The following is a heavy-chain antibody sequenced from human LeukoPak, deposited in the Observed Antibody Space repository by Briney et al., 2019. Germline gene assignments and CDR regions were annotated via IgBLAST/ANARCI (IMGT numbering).Heavy chain of an antibody. CDR1: GYSFTSYW. CDR3: ARQDGRMIRGVIVGWFDP. CDR2: IDPSDSYT. J-gene: IGHJ5*02. V-gene: IGHV5-10-1*01. D-gene: IGHD3-10*01. Sequence: GESLKISCKGSGYSFTSYWISWVRQMPGKGLEWMGSIDPSDSYTKYRPSFQGHVTISADKSTSTAYLQWSSLKASDTAIYHCARQDGRMIRGVIVGWFDPWGQGTLVTVSS.